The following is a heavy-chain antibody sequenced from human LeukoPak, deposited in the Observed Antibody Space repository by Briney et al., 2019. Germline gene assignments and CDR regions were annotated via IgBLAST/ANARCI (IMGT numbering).Heavy chain of an antibody. V-gene: IGHV1-18*01. Sequence: ASVKVSCKASGYTFTSYGISWVRQAPGQGLEWMGWISAYNGNTNYAQKLQGRVTMTTDTSTSTAYMELRSLRSDDTAVYYCARGAHKWDDYGGFFDFWGRGTLVTVSS. CDR1: GYTFTSYG. J-gene: IGHJ4*02. D-gene: IGHD4-23*01. CDR3: ARGAHKWDDYGGFFDF. CDR2: ISAYNGNT.